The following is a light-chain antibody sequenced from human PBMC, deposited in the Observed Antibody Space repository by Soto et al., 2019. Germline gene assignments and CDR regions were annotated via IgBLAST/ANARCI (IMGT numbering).Light chain of an antibody. V-gene: IGLV2-23*01. CDR2: EGS. CDR1: SSDVGSYNL. Sequence: QSVLTQPASVSGSPGQSITISCTGTSSDVGSYNLVSWYQQHPGKAPKLMIYEGSKRNSGVSNRFSGSKSGNTASLTISGLQAEDEAHYYCCSYAGSSTYVVFGGGTKQTVL. J-gene: IGLJ2*01. CDR3: CSYAGSSTYVV.